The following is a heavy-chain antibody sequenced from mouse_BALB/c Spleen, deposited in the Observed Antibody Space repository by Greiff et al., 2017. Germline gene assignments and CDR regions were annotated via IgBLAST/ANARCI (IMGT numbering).Heavy chain of an antibody. D-gene: IGHD2-4*01. Sequence: VKLVESGPGLVAPSQSLSITCTVSGFSLTDYGVSWVRQPPGKGLEWLGVIWGGGSTYYYSALKSRLSISKDNSKSHVFLKMNSLRTDDTAMYYCAKHNDYDEGFAYWGQGTLVTVSA. CDR1: GFSLTDYG. V-gene: IGHV2-6-5*01. J-gene: IGHJ3*01. CDR2: IWGGGST. CDR3: AKHNDYDEGFAY.